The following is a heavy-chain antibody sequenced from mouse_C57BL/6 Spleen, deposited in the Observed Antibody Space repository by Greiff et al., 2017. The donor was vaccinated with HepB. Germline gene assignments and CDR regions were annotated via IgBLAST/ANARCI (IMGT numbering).Heavy chain of an antibody. CDR1: GYTFTNYW. V-gene: IGHV1-63*01. J-gene: IGHJ3*01. D-gene: IGHD1-1*01. CDR3: ARYYGSSQAWFAY. CDR2: IYPGGGYT. Sequence: QVQLQQSGAELVRPGTSVKMSCKASGYTFTNYWIGWAKQRPGHGLEWIGDIYPGGGYTNYNEKFKGQATLTADKSSSTAYMQFSSLTSEDSAIYYCARYYGSSQAWFAYWGQGTLVTVSA.